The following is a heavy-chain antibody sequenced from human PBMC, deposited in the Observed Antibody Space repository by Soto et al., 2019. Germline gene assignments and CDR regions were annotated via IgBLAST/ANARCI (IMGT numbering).Heavy chain of an antibody. D-gene: IGHD5-12*01. Sequence: QVQMVESGGGVVQPGRSLRLSCAASGFSFENYGMHWVRQAPGWGLEWVAIIWYDGSLQYYAAAVKGRFTISRDNSKNTLYLEMNSLRAEDTAVYYCANLWGDGYNLGLDYNGMDVWGQGTTVIVSS. CDR2: IWYDGSLQ. CDR3: ANLWGDGYNLGLDYNGMDV. CDR1: GFSFENYG. V-gene: IGHV3-33*06. J-gene: IGHJ6*02.